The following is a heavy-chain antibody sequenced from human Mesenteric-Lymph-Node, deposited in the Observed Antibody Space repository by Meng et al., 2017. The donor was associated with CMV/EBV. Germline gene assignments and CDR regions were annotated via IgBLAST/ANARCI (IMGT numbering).Heavy chain of an antibody. CDR2: MNPNSGNT. CDR1: GYTFTSYD. CDR3: ARSAYYCSTTSCYGGNWFDP. J-gene: IGHJ5*02. V-gene: IGHV1-8*03. D-gene: IGHD2-2*01. Sequence: ASVKVSCKASGYTFTSYDINWVRQATGQGLEWMGWMNPNSGNTGYAQKFQGRVTITRNTSISTAYMELSSLRSEDTAVYYCARSAYYCSTTSCYGGNWFDPWGQGTLVTVSS.